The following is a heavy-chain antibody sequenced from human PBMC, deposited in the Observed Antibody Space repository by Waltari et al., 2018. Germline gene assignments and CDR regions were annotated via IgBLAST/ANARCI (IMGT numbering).Heavy chain of an antibody. Sequence: EVQLVESGGGLVQPGGSLRLSCTASGFTFSTYGMSWVRQAPGKGLEWVANIKQDGSEIHYADSVKGRFTVSRDNAKNSMSLQINSLTAEDTAVYYCARDAGHYSNDYWGQGTLVTVSS. CDR2: IKQDGSEI. J-gene: IGHJ4*02. V-gene: IGHV3-7*01. CDR1: GFTFSTYG. D-gene: IGHD4-4*01. CDR3: ARDAGHYSNDY.